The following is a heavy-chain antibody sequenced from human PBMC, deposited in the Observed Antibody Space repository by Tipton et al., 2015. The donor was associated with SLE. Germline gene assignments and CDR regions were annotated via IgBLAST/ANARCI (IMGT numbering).Heavy chain of an antibody. CDR2: INPNSGGT. CDR1: GYTFTGYY. CDR3: ARSVQGSNWYFDL. D-gene: IGHD6-6*01. V-gene: IGHV1-2*02. J-gene: IGHJ2*01. Sequence: QLVQSGPEVKKPGASVKVSCKASGYTFTGYYMHWVRQAPGQGLEWMGWINPNSGGTNYAQKFQGRVTTTRDTSISTAYMELSRLRSDDTAVYYCARSVQGSNWYFDLWGRGTLVTVSS.